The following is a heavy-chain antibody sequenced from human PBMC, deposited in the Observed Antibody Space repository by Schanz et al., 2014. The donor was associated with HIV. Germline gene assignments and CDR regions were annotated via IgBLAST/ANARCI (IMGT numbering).Heavy chain of an antibody. D-gene: IGHD3-22*01. V-gene: IGHV3-23*01. J-gene: IGHJ4*02. Sequence: EVQLLDSGGGLVQPGGSLRLSCVASGFTFNNYAMTWVRQAPGKGLEWVSTLSGSGDRTYYADSVKGRVTISRDNSKNTLYLQMNTLRAEDTAVYYCAKPEYDTSGNSQSHFDYWGQGTLVTVSS. CDR1: GFTFNNYA. CDR3: AKPEYDTSGNSQSHFDY. CDR2: LSGSGDRT.